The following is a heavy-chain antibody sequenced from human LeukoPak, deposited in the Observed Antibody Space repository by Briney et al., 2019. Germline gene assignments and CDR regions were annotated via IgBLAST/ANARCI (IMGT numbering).Heavy chain of an antibody. J-gene: IGHJ3*02. CDR2: INHSGST. D-gene: IGHD3-10*01. CDR3: AREPQSLLWFGEYTPDDAFDI. CDR1: GGSFSGYY. Sequence: SETLSLTCAVYGGSFSGYYWSWIRQPPGKGLEWIGEINHSGSTNYNPSLKSRVTISVDTSKNQFSLKLSSVTAADTAVYYCAREPQSLLWFGEYTPDDAFDIWGQGTTVTVSS. V-gene: IGHV4-34*01.